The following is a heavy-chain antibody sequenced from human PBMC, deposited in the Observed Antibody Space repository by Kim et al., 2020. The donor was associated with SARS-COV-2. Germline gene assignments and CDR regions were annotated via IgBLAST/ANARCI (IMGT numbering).Heavy chain of an antibody. V-gene: IGHV3-30*03. Sequence: ISYDGSNKYDADSVKGRFTISRDNPKNPLYLQMNSLGAEDTAVYYCTVRDYWGQGTLVTVSS. J-gene: IGHJ4*02. CDR2: ISYDGSNK. CDR3: TVRDY.